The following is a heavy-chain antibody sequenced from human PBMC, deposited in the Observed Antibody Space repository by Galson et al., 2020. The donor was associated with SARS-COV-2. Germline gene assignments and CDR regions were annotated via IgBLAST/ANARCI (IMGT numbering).Heavy chain of an antibody. CDR2: IYYSGST. CDR3: ATSFEITMIHCDAFDI. V-gene: IGHV4-39*07. CDR1: GGSISSSSYH. Sequence: SETLSLTCTVSGGSISSSSYHWGWIRQPPGKGLEWIGSIYYSGSTYYNPSLKRRVTISVNTSKNQFSLKLSSVTAADSAVYYCATSFEITMIHCDAFDIWGQGTMVTVSS. D-gene: IGHD3-22*01. J-gene: IGHJ3*02.